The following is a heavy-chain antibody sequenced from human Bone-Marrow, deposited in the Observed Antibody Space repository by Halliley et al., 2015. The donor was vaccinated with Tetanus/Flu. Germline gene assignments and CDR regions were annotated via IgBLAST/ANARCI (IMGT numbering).Heavy chain of an antibody. D-gene: IGHD3-22*01. CDR3: ARASYYYDSSGYYYLPAYYFDY. J-gene: IGHJ4*02. CDR2: ST. V-gene: IGHV4-30-2*05. Sequence: STYYTPPRKGRVTISVDTSKNQFFLKLSSVTAADTAVYYCARASYYYDSSGYYYLPAYYFDYWGQGTLVTVSS.